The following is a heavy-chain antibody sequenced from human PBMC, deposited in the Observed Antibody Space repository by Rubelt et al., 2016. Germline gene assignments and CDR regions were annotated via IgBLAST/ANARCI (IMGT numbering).Heavy chain of an antibody. CDR1: GFTFSSYS. D-gene: IGHD6-13*01. CDR3: ARDGEAAAGAIDY. Sequence: GFTFSSYSMNWVRQAPGKGLEWVSSISSSSSYIYYADSVKGRFTISRDNAKNSLYLQMNSLRAEDTAVYYCARDGEAAAGAIDYWGQGTLVTVSS. V-gene: IGHV3-21*01. J-gene: IGHJ4*02. CDR2: ISSSSSYI.